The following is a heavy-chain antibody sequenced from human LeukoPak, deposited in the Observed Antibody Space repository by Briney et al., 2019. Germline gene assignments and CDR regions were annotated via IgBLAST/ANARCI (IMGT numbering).Heavy chain of an antibody. J-gene: IGHJ4*02. V-gene: IGHV3-9*01. CDR3: AKDLEWELRGWGFDY. Sequence: GRSLRLSCAASGFTFDDYAMHWVRQAPGKGLEWVSGISWSSGSIGYADSVKGRFTISRDNAKNSLYLQMNSLRAEDTALYYCAKDLEWELRGWGFDYWGQGTLVTVSS. D-gene: IGHD1-26*01. CDR2: ISWSSGSI. CDR1: GFTFDDYA.